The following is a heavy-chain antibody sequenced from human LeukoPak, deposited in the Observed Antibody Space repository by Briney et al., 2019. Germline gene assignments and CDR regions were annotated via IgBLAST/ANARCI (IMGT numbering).Heavy chain of an antibody. V-gene: IGHV3-48*03. CDR1: GFTFSSYE. J-gene: IGHJ6*03. CDR2: ISSSGSTI. Sequence: PGGSLRLSCAASGFTFSSYEMNWVRQAPGKGLEWVSYISSSGSTIYYADSVKGRFTISRDNAKNSLYLQMNSLRAEDTAVYYCAGDQVVRGVLGPPGYYYYMDVWGKGTTVTISS. D-gene: IGHD3-10*01. CDR3: AGDQVVRGVLGPPGYYYYMDV.